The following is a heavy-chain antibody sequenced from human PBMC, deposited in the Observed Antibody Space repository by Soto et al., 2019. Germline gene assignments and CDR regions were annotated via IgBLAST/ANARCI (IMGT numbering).Heavy chain of an antibody. CDR2: IFFSGST. J-gene: IGHJ4*02. Sequence: QVQLPESGPRTVKPSQNLSPIWPFSGGSLNNGGYHWNLNRPHPGKSLEWNGDIFFSGSTYYNPFLRSRVTISADTSENQFSLNLSSVTAADTAVYFCARGYRQSGYSSSWVFDYWGQGTLVNVSS. CDR1: GGSLNNGGYH. V-gene: IGHV4-31*02. CDR3: ARGYRQSGYSSSWVFDY. D-gene: IGHD6-13*01.